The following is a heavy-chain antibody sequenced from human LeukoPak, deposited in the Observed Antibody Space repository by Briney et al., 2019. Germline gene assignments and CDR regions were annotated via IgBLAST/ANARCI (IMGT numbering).Heavy chain of an antibody. Sequence: GGSLRLSCAASGFNFSSYGMHWVRQAPGKGLEWVAVISYDGSNKYYADSVKGRFTISRDNSKNTLYLQMNSLRAEDTAVYYCAKEYDDILTGYSGGFDYWGQGTLVTVSS. V-gene: IGHV3-30*18. J-gene: IGHJ4*02. D-gene: IGHD3-9*01. CDR2: ISYDGSNK. CDR3: AKEYDDILTGYSGGFDY. CDR1: GFNFSSYG.